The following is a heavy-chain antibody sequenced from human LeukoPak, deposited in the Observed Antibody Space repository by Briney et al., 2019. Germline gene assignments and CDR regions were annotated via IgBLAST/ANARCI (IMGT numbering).Heavy chain of an antibody. D-gene: IGHD5-18*01. CDR1: GFTFSSYS. CDR3: AKSSHSFGNDALDI. J-gene: IGHJ3*02. V-gene: IGHV3-21*01. Sequence: KPGGSLRLSCAASGFTFSSYSMNWVRQAPGKGLEWVSSISSSSSYIHYADAVKGRFTISRDNAKNSLYLQMNSLRAEDTAVYYCAKSSHSFGNDALDIWGQGTMVTVSS. CDR2: ISSSSSYI.